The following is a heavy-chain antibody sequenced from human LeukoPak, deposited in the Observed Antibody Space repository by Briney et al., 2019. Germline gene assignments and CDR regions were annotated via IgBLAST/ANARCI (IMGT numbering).Heavy chain of an antibody. V-gene: IGHV4-34*01. CDR3: ARILTNWNYGDYFEY. CDR2: INHSGST. D-gene: IGHD1-7*01. Sequence: SETLSLTCAVYGGSFSGYYWSWIRQPPGKGLEWIGEINHSGSTNYNPSLKSRVTISVDTSKNQFSLKLSSVTAADTAVYYCARILTNWNYGDYFEYWGQGTLVTVSS. CDR1: GGSFSGYY. J-gene: IGHJ4*02.